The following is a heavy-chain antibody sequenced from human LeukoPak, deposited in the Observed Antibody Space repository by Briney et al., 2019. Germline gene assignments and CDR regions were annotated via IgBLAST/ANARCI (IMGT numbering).Heavy chain of an antibody. CDR1: GFTFNFYW. CDR2: IKEDGSEI. J-gene: IGHJ6*02. V-gene: IGHV3-7*01. D-gene: IGHD2-21*02. CDR3: ARDKTAAGFFLYHYGMDA. Sequence: GGSLRLSCAASGFTFNFYWMSWVRQTPGKGLEWVASIKEDGSEIHYLDSVRGRFTISRDNAKNSLYLEGNSLRGDDTAVYFCARDKTAAGFFLYHYGMDAWGQGTTVSVSS.